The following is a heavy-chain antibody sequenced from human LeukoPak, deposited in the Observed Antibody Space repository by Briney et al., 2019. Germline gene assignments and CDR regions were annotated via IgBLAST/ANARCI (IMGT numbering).Heavy chain of an antibody. J-gene: IGHJ4*02. CDR3: ARDGYGAGGFDY. V-gene: IGHV3-7*03. Sequence: PGGSLRLSCVASGFTFSSYWMSWVRQAPGKGLEWVANIKQDGREKYYVDSVKGRFTISRDNAKKSLYLEMNSLRAEDKAVYYCARDGYGAGGFDYWGQGTLVTVSS. CDR2: IKQDGREK. CDR1: GFTFSSYW. D-gene: IGHD5-18*01.